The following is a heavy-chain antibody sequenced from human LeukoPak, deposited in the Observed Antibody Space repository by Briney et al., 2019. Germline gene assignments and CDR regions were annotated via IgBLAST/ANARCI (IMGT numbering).Heavy chain of an antibody. CDR1: GGSISSGGYY. J-gene: IGHJ6*02. Sequence: SETLSLTCTVSGGSISSGGYYWSWIRQPPGKGLEWIGYIYYSGSTNYNPSLKSRVTISVDTSKNQFSLKLSSVTAADTAVYYCARDYYYDSSGYYNGMDVWGRGTTVTVSS. CDR3: ARDYYYDSSGYYNGMDV. V-gene: IGHV4-61*08. D-gene: IGHD3-22*01. CDR2: IYYSGST.